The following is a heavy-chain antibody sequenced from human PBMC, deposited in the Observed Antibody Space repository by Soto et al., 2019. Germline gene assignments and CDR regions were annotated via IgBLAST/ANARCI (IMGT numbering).Heavy chain of an antibody. Sequence: SETLSLTCTVSGGSISSYYWSWIRQPPGKGLEWIGYIYYSGSTNYNPSLKSRVTISVDTSKNQFSLKLSSVTAADTAVYYCARLRNYDSSGYPDYWGQGTLVTVS. J-gene: IGHJ4*02. CDR3: ARLRNYDSSGYPDY. CDR1: GGSISSYY. D-gene: IGHD3-22*01. CDR2: IYYSGST. V-gene: IGHV4-59*08.